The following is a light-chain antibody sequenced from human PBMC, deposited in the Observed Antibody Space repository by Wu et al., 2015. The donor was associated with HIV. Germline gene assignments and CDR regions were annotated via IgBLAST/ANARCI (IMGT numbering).Light chain of an antibody. V-gene: IGKV3-15*01. Sequence: EIVMTQSPATLSVSPGERATLFCRASQSVSSNLAWYQQKPGQAPRLLIYGASTRATGIPARFSGSGSGTEFTLTISSLQSEDFATYYCQQSYSSPPLTFGGGTKVEIK. CDR1: QSVSSN. CDR2: GAS. CDR3: QQSYSSPPLT. J-gene: IGKJ4*01.